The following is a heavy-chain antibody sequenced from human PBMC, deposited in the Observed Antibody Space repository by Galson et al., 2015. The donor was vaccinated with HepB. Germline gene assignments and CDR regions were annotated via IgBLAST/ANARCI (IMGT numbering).Heavy chain of an antibody. D-gene: IGHD6-6*01. J-gene: IGHJ4*02. CDR1: GYTFTGYY. Sequence: SVKVSCKASGYTFTGYYMHWVRQAPGQGLEWMGWINPNSGGTNYAQRFQGRVTMTRDTSISTAYMELSRLRSDDTAVYYCARWFTSIASQLTGVYFDYWGQGTLVTVSS. CDR2: INPNSGGT. CDR3: ARWFTSIASQLTGVYFDY. V-gene: IGHV1-2*02.